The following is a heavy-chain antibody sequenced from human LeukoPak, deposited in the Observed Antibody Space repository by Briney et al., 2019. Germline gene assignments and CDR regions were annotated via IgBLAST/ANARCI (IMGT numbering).Heavy chain of an antibody. J-gene: IGHJ5*02. Sequence: ASVKVSCKASGYTFTGYYMHWVRQAPGQGLEWMGWISAYNGNTNYAQKLQGRVTMTTDTSTRPAYMELRSLRSDDTAVYYCARAMGGGLHQGWFDPWGQGTLVTVSS. V-gene: IGHV1-18*04. D-gene: IGHD5-24*01. CDR3: ARAMGGGLHQGWFDP. CDR1: GYTFTGYY. CDR2: ISAYNGNT.